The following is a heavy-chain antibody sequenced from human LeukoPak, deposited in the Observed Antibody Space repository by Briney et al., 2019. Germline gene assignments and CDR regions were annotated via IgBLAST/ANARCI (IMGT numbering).Heavy chain of an antibody. J-gene: IGHJ3*02. CDR2: IYTSGST. V-gene: IGHV4-4*07. D-gene: IGHD3-22*01. CDR1: GGSISSYY. CDR3: ATCYDSSGYYYSWCAFDI. Sequence: SETLSLTCTVSGGSISSYYWSWIRQPAGKGLEWIGRIYTSGSTNYNPSLKSRVTMSVDTSKNQFSLKLSSVTAADTAVYYCATCYDSSGYYYSWCAFDIWGQGTMVTVSS.